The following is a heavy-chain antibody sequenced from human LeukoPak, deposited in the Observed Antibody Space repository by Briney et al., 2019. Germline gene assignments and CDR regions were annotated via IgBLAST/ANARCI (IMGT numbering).Heavy chain of an antibody. CDR3: VWIQLWTQSFDP. CDR2: IRSKANSYAT. D-gene: IGHD5-18*01. CDR1: GFTFSGSA. V-gene: IGHV3-73*01. J-gene: IGHJ5*02. Sequence: QPGGSLRLSCAASGFTFSGSAMHWVRRASGKGLEWVGRIRSKANSYATAYAASVKGRFTISRDDSKNTAYLQMNSLKTEDTAVYYCVWIQLWTQSFDPWGQGTLVTVSS.